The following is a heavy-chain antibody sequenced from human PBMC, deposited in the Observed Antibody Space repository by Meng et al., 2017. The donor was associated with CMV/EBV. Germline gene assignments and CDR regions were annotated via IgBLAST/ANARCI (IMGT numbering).Heavy chain of an antibody. D-gene: IGHD1-26*01. Sequence: ASVKVSCKASGYTFTGHYLHWVRQAPGQGLEWMEWINPNSGGTYYAQKFQGRAIMTRDTSTRTAYMDLSRLRSDDTALYYCAREWRRRRYDGNYNVPDGFDIWGQGTMVTVSS. CDR1: GYTFTGHY. CDR3: AREWRRRRYDGNYNVPDGFDI. V-gene: IGHV1-2*02. CDR2: INPNSGGT. J-gene: IGHJ3*02.